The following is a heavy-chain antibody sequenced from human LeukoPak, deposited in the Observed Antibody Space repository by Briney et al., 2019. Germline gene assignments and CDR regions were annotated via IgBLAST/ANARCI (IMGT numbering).Heavy chain of an antibody. CDR1: GYTFSDYY. D-gene: IGHD6-25*01. CDR3: ARDLRIIAAGRIWFEP. CDR2: INPNSGGT. J-gene: IGHJ5*02. V-gene: IGHV1-2*06. Sequence: GDSVKVSCKASGYTFSDYYINWVRQAPGQGLEWMGRINPNSGGTDYAQKFQGRVTVTRDTSISPAYMELSRLTSDDAAVYYCARDLRIIAAGRIWFEPWGQGTLVTVSS.